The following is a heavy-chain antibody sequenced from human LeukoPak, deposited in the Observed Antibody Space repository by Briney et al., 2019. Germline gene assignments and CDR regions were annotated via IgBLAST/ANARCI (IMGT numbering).Heavy chain of an antibody. Sequence: GGSLRLSCAASGFTFSSYWMSWVRHAPGKGLEWVANIKQDGSEKYYVDSVKGRFTISRDNAKNSLYLQMNSLRAEDTAVYYCARDDYVDAFDIWGQGTMVTVSS. CDR1: GFTFSSYW. CDR2: IKQDGSEK. V-gene: IGHV3-7*01. CDR3: ARDDYVDAFDI. J-gene: IGHJ3*02. D-gene: IGHD4-17*01.